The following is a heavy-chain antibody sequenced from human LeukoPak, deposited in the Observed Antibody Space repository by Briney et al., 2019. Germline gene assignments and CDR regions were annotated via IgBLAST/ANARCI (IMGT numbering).Heavy chain of an antibody. D-gene: IGHD6-13*01. CDR1: GYTFTSYG. V-gene: IGHV1-18*01. CDR3: ARVDSSSWYVAMDV. Sequence: GASVKVSCKASGYTFTSYGISWVRQAPGQGLEWMGWISAYNGNTNYAQKLQGRVTMTTDTSTSTAYMELRSLRSDDTAVYYCARVDSSSWYVAMDVWGQGTTVTVSS. CDR2: ISAYNGNT. J-gene: IGHJ6*02.